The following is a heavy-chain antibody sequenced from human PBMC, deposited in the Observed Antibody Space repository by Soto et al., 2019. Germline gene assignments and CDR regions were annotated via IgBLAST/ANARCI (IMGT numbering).Heavy chain of an antibody. Sequence: QVQLQQSGPGLVKPSQTLSLTCAISGDSVSSNSAAWNWIRQSPSRGVEWLGRTYNRSKWYNEYALSVKRRITINPDTSKHQFSLQLNSVTPDDTAVYYCAREYSAGWSTWGQGTLVTVSS. CDR3: AREYSAGWST. CDR2: TYNRSKWYN. V-gene: IGHV6-1*01. J-gene: IGHJ5*02. D-gene: IGHD6-19*01. CDR1: GDSVSSNSAA.